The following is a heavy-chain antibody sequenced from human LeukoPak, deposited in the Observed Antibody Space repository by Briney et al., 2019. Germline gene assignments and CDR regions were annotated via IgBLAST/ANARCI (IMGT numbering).Heavy chain of an antibody. V-gene: IGHV1-69*04. CDR1: GGTFSSYA. CDR3: ARTSASGWYSWFDP. CDR2: IIPILGIA. Sequence: SVKVSCKASGGTFSSYAISWVRQAPGQGLEWMGRIIPILGIANYAQKFQGRVTMTTDTSTSTAYMELRSLRSDDTAVYYCARTSASGWYSWFDPWGQGTLVTVSS. J-gene: IGHJ5*02. D-gene: IGHD6-19*01.